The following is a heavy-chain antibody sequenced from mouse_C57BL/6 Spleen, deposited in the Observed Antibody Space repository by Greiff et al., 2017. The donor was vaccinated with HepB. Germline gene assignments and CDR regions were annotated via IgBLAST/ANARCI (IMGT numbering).Heavy chain of an antibody. CDR1: GYTFTSYW. D-gene: IGHD1-1*01. V-gene: IGHV1-64*01. CDR3: ARSGYYGSSTYFDV. CDR2: IHPNSGST. J-gene: IGHJ1*03. Sequence: QVQLKQPGAELVKPGASVKLSCKASGYTFTSYWMHWVKQRPGQGLEWIGMIHPNSGSTNYNEKFKSKATLTVDKSSSTAYMQLSSLTSEDSAVYYWARSGYYGSSTYFDVWGTGTTVTVSS.